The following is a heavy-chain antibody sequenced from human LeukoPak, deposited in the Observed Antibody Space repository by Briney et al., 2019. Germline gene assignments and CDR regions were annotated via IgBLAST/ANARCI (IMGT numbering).Heavy chain of an antibody. V-gene: IGHV1-69*13. D-gene: IGHD5-12*01. CDR3: AKGHLPPFGIVANGAPSYYYYGMDV. Sequence: ASVKVSCKASGGTFSSYAISWVRQAPGQGLEWMGGIIPIFGTANYAQKFQGRVTITADESTSTAYMELSSLRTEDTALYYCAKGHLPPFGIVANGAPSYYYYGMDVWGQGTTVTVSS. CDR2: IIPIFGTA. CDR1: GGTFSSYA. J-gene: IGHJ6*02.